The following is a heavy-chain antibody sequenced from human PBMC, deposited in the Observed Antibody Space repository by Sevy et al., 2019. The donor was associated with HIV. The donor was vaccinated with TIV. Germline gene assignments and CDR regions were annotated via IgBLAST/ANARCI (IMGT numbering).Heavy chain of an antibody. V-gene: IGHV3-7*01. J-gene: IGHJ4*02. CDR2: IKQDGSEK. Sequence: GGSLRLSCAASGFTFSSYWMSWVRQAPGKGLEWVANIKQDGSEKYYVDSVKGRFTISRDNAKNSLYLQMNSLRAEDTAVYYCARDREGIVVVPAAADYWGQGTLVTVSS. CDR3: ARDREGIVVVPAAADY. D-gene: IGHD2-2*01. CDR1: GFTFSSYW.